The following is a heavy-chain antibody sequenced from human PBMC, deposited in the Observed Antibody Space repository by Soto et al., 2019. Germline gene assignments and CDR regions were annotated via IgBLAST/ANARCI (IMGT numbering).Heavy chain of an antibody. Sequence: GGSLRLSCAASGFTFSSYGMHWVRQAPGKGLEWVAVISYDGSNKYYADSVKGRFTISRDNSKNTLYLQMNSLRAEDTAVYYCAKESTWRDAYYYYGMDVWGQGTTVTVSS. D-gene: IGHD5-12*01. CDR2: ISYDGSNK. J-gene: IGHJ6*02. CDR1: GFTFSSYG. CDR3: AKESTWRDAYYYYGMDV. V-gene: IGHV3-30*18.